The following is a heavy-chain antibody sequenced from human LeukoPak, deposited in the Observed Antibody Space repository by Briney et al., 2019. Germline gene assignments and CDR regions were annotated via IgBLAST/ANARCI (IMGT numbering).Heavy chain of an antibody. J-gene: IGHJ4*02. D-gene: IGHD3-16*01. CDR2: ISGSGGST. CDR3: AKSGGSWTNYFDY. CDR1: GFTFSSYA. V-gene: IGHV3-23*01. Sequence: GGSLRLSCAASGFTFSSYAMSWVRQAPGKGLEWVSAISGSGGSTYYADSVKGRFTISRDNSKNTLYLQMNSLRAEDTAAYYCAKSGGSWTNYFDYWGQGTLVTVSS.